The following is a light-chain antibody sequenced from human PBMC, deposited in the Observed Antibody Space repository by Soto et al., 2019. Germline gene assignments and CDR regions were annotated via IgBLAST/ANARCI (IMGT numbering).Light chain of an antibody. CDR1: QSVSSSY. CDR2: GAS. J-gene: IGKJ4*01. V-gene: IGKV3-20*01. CDR3: HQYGGSPLA. Sequence: EIVLTQSPGTLSLSPGERATLSCRASQSVSSSYLAWYQQKPGQAPRLLIYGASSRATGIPGRFRRSGSGTDFTLLISRLESEDFEAYYFHQYGGSPLAVGGGTKVELK.